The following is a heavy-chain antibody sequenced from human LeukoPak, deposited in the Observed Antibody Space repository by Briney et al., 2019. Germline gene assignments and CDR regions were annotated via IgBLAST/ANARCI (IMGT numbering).Heavy chain of an antibody. V-gene: IGHV3-30*03. CDR2: ISYDGSNK. J-gene: IGHJ5*02. CDR3: ARALFMDP. D-gene: IGHD3-16*01. CDR1: GFTFSSYG. Sequence: GGSLRLSCAASGFTFSSYGMHWVRQAPSKGLEWVAVISYDGSNKYYADSVKGRFTISRDNSKNTLYLQMNSLRAEDTAVYYCARALFMDPWGKGTLVTVSS.